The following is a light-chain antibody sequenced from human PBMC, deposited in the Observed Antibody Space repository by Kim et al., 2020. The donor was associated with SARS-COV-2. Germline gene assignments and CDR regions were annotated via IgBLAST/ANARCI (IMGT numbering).Light chain of an antibody. V-gene: IGLV3-21*01. CDR1: NIGSKS. J-gene: IGLJ1*01. Sequence: SYELTQPPSVSVAPGQTARITCGGNNIGSKSVHWYRRKPGQAPVLVMHYDSDRPSGIPERLSGSNSGNTATLTISRAEAGDEADYDCQAWESSSDHPVFG. CDR2: YDS. CDR3: QAWESSSDHPV.